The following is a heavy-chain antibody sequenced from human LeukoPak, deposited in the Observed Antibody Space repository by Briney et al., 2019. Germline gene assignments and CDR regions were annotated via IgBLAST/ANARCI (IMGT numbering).Heavy chain of an antibody. CDR3: ASIGSGSYRFDY. CDR2: IIPILGIA. D-gene: IGHD3-16*02. Sequence: GASVKVSCKASGGTFSSYAISWVRQAPGQGLEWMGRIIPILGIANYAQKFQGRVTITADKSTSTAYMELSSLRSEDTAVYYCASIGSGSYRFDYWGQGTLVTVSS. CDR1: GGTFSSYA. V-gene: IGHV1-69*04. J-gene: IGHJ4*02.